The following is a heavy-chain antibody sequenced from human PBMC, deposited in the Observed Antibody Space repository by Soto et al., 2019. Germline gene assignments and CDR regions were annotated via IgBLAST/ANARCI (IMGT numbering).Heavy chain of an antibody. J-gene: IGHJ4*02. CDR2: ISGNGYST. CDR3: AKGERTSGYDY. D-gene: IGHD5-12*01. Sequence: EVLLLESGGDLVQPGGSLRLSCSVSGFTFSNYAMGWVGQAPGKGLEWVSSISGNGYSTFYGDSVRGRFTISRDNPKNTLYLQMNSLRAEDTAVYYCAKGERTSGYDYWGQGTLVTVSS. V-gene: IGHV3-23*01. CDR1: GFTFSNYA.